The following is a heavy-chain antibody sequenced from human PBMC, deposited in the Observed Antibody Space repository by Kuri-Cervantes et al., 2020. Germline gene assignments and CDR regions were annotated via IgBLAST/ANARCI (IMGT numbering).Heavy chain of an antibody. D-gene: IGHD2-15*01. V-gene: IGHV4-34*01. J-gene: IGHJ4*02. CDR3: ARGEGVVVVAATPYFDY. CDR2: IYHSGST. Sequence: ESLKISCAVYGGSFRDYHWSWIRLPPGKGLEWIGSIYHSGSTYYNPSLKSRVTISVDTSKNQFSLKLSSVTAADTAVYYCARGEGVVVVAATPYFDYWGQGTLVTVSS. CDR1: GGSFRDYH.